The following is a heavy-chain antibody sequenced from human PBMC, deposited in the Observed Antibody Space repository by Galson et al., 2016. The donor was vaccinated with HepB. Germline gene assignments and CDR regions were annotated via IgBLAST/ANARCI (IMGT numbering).Heavy chain of an antibody. Sequence: SLRLSCAASGFMFNYYSMNWVRQAPGKGLEWVSSITNNGNDKYYADSAKGRFTISRDNAKNSLFLQMDSLRAEDTAVYYCARDLIAAPGRTFFYYYYYIDVWGQGATVTVSS. V-gene: IGHV3-21*01. CDR3: ARDLIAAPGRTFFYYYYYIDV. CDR2: ITNNGNDK. CDR1: GFMFNYYS. J-gene: IGHJ6*03. D-gene: IGHD6-13*01.